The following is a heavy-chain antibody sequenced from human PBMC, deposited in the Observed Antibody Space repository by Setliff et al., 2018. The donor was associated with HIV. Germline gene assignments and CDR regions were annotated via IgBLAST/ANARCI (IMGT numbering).Heavy chain of an antibody. V-gene: IGHV1-18*01. Sequence: GASVKVSCKASGSTFSSYGFSWVRQAPGQGLEWMGWISGNNGNRNYAQRLQGRVTMTTDTSTSTAYMELRSLRSDDTAVYYCAREGLLGIWGQGTMVTVSS. J-gene: IGHJ3*02. D-gene: IGHD3-16*01. CDR1: GSTFSSYG. CDR3: AREGLLGI. CDR2: ISGNNGNR.